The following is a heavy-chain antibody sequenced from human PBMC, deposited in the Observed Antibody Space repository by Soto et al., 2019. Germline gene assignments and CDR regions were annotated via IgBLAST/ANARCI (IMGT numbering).Heavy chain of an antibody. D-gene: IGHD6-19*01. CDR2: INHSGST. Sequence: ETLSLTCAVYGGSFSGYYWSWIRQPPGKGLECIGEINHSGSTHYNPSLRSRVTISVDTSKNQFSLKLSSVTAADTAVYYCARVGRAVAGLCYFDYWGQGTLVTVSS. CDR3: ARVGRAVAGLCYFDY. J-gene: IGHJ4*02. V-gene: IGHV4-34*01. CDR1: GGSFSGYY.